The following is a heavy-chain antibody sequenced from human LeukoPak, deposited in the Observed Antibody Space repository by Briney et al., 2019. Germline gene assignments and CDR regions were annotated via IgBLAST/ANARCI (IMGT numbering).Heavy chain of an antibody. D-gene: IGHD3-22*01. V-gene: IGHV4-34*01. CDR2: INHSGST. CDR1: GGSFSGYY. J-gene: IGHJ4*02. CDR3: ARIYYDSSGYRLFDY. Sequence: SETLSLICAVYGGSFSGYYWSWIRQPPGKGLEWIGEINHSGSTTYSPSLKSRVTISVDTSKNQISLRLSSVTAEDTAVYYCARIYYDSSGYRLFDYWGQGTLVTVSS.